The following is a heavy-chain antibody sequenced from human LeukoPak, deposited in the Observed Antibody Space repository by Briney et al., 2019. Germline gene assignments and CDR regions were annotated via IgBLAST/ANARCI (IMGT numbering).Heavy chain of an antibody. D-gene: IGHD3-22*01. V-gene: IGHV1-3*01. CDR1: GYTFTSYG. Sequence: ASVKVSCKTSGYTFTSYGMHWVRQAPGQSLEWMGWINGGNGNTKYSEKFQGRVTIIRDTSSSTAYMELSSLRSEDTAVYYCARVPLHDDSGHYYPHWGQGTLVTVSS. CDR2: INGGNGNT. CDR3: ARVPLHDDSGHYYPH. J-gene: IGHJ1*01.